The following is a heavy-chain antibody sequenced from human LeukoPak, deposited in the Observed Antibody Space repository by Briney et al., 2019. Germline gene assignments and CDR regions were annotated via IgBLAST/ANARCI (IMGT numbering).Heavy chain of an antibody. CDR3: VYDQLGRLWGNDAFDF. D-gene: IGHD3-16*01. V-gene: IGHV3-66*02. J-gene: IGHJ3*01. Sequence: PGGSLRLSCAASGYTVSRNYMSWVRQAPGKGLGWVSVIYSGGSTYYADSVKGRFTISRDNSKNTLYLQMNSLKAEGTAVYYWVYDQLGRLWGNDAFDFWGQGTMVTVSS. CDR2: IYSGGST. CDR1: GYTVSRNY.